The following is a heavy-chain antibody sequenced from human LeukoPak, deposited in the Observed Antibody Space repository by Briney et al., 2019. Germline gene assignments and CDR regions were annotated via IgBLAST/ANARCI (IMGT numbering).Heavy chain of an antibody. J-gene: IGHJ4*02. D-gene: IGHD2-2*01. CDR2: ISYDGSNK. CDR1: GFTFSSYG. Sequence: GGSLRLSCAASGFTFSSYGMHWVRQAPGKGLEWVAVISYDGSNKYYADSVKGRFTISRDNSKNTLYLQMNSLRAEDTAVYYCAKDGFDSGDIVVVPAAYWGLGTLVTVSS. CDR3: AKDGFDSGDIVVVPAAY. V-gene: IGHV3-30*18.